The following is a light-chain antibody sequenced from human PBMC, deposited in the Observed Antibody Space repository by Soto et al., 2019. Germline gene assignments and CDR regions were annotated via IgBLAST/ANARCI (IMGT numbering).Light chain of an antibody. CDR2: GAS. J-gene: IGKJ5*01. Sequence: EIVLTQSPGTLSLSPGERATLSCRASQSVSSSYLAWYQQKPGQAPRLLIYGASSRATGIPDRFNGSGSGTDFTLTISRLEPEDFAVYYCQQYDNSPSITFGQGTRLEIK. CDR1: QSVSSSY. CDR3: QQYDNSPSIT. V-gene: IGKV3-20*01.